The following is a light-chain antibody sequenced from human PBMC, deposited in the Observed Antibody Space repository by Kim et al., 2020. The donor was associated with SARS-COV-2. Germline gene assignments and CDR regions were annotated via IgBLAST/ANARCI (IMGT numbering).Light chain of an antibody. J-gene: IGLJ3*02. V-gene: IGLV3-9*01. CDR3: QVWDSSTAV. Sequence: VAVGKAARITCGGNDIGSKNVHWYQQKPGQAPVLVIYRDSNRPSGIPERFSSSNSGNTATLTISRAQAGDEADYYCQVWDSSTAVFGGGTQLTVL. CDR1: DIGSKN. CDR2: RDS.